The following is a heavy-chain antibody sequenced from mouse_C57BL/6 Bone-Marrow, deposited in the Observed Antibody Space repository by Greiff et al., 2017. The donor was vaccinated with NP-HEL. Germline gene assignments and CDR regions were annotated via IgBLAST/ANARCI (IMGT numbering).Heavy chain of an antibody. CDR3: ARSPTVVAHWYFDV. D-gene: IGHD1-1*01. J-gene: IGHJ1*03. CDR2: INPGSGGT. CDR1: GYAFTNYL. V-gene: IGHV1-54*01. Sequence: HVQLQQSGAELVRPGTSVKVSCKASGYAFTNYLIEWVKQRPGQGLEWIGVINPGSGGTNYNEKFKGKATLTADKSSSTAYMQLSSLTSEDSAVYFCARSPTVVAHWYFDVWGTGTTVTVSS.